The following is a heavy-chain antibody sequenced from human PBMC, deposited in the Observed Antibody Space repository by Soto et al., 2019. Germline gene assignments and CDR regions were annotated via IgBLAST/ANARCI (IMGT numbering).Heavy chain of an antibody. V-gene: IGHV1-69*02. CDR3: ASRDGYNPKRVSDY. CDR1: GGTFSSYT. D-gene: IGHD5-12*01. J-gene: IGHJ4*02. CDR2: IIPILGIA. Sequence: ASVKVSCKASGGTFSSYTISWVRQAPGQGLEWMGRIIPILGIANYAQKFQGRVTITADKSTSTAYMELSSLRSEDTAVYYCASRDGYNPKRVSDYWGQGTLVTVSS.